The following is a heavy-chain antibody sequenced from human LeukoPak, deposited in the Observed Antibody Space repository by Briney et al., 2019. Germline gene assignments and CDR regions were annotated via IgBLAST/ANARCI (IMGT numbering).Heavy chain of an antibody. CDR1: GFTPSSNC. D-gene: IGHD3-10*01. CDR3: ARELFRSERVGVNDY. CDR2: IYRGGST. V-gene: IGHV3-53*01. J-gene: IGHJ4*03. Sequence: GGSLRLSCAAPGFTPSSNCMSWVRQAPGKGLEWVSVIYRGGSTYYADSVKGRFTISRDKSKNTLYLQMNSLRAEVKAMYHCARELFRSERVGVNDYWGQGTLVTVSS.